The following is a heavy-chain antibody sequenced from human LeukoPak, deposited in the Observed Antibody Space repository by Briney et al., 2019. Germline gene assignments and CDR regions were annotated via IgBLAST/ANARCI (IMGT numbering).Heavy chain of an antibody. J-gene: IGHJ4*02. Sequence: KAGGSLRLSCAASGFTFSSYSMNWVRQAPGKGREWVSFITSSSSYIYYADSVKGRFTISRDNAKNSLYLQMNSLRAEDTAVYYCASVRFGESDYWGQGTLVTVSS. CDR3: ASVRFGESDY. V-gene: IGHV3-21*01. CDR1: GFTFSSYS. CDR2: ITSSSSYI. D-gene: IGHD3-10*01.